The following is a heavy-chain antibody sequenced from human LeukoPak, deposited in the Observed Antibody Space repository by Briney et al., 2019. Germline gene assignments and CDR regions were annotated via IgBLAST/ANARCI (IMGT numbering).Heavy chain of an antibody. CDR3: ARDYFGSPSALDY. Sequence: GGSLRLSCAASGLTFDDYGMSWVRQAPGKGLEWVSGINWNGGSTGYADSVKGRFTISRDNAKNSLHLQMNSLRAEDTALYYCARDYFGSPSALDYWGQGTLVTVSS. CDR2: INWNGGST. D-gene: IGHD1-26*01. J-gene: IGHJ4*02. CDR1: GLTFDDYG. V-gene: IGHV3-20*04.